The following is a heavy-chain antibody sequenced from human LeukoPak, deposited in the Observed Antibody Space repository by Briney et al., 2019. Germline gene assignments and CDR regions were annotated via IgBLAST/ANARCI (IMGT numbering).Heavy chain of an antibody. Sequence: ASVKVSCKASGYTFTGYYMHWVRQAPGQGLEWMGRINPNSGGTSYAQKFQGRVTMTRDTSISTAYMELSRLRSDDTAVYYCASDSHIVVVTAIHRYFQHWGQGTLVAVSS. CDR3: ASDSHIVVVTAIHRYFQH. CDR1: GYTFTGYY. CDR2: INPNSGGT. J-gene: IGHJ1*01. V-gene: IGHV1-2*06. D-gene: IGHD2-21*02.